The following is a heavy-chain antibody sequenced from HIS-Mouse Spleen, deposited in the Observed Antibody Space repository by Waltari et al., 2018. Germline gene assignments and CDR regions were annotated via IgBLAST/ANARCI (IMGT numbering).Heavy chain of an antibody. CDR3: AREGGDYGRVGFDP. D-gene: IGHD4-17*01. CDR1: GGSISRGGYY. J-gene: IGHJ5*02. V-gene: IGHV4-31*03. CDR2: IYYSGST. Sequence: QVQLQESGPGLVKPSQTLSLTCTVSGGSISRGGYYWSWIRQHPGKGLEWIGYIYYSGSTYYNPSLKSRVTISVDTSKNQFSLKLSSVTAADTAVYYCAREGGDYGRVGFDPWGQGTLVTVSS.